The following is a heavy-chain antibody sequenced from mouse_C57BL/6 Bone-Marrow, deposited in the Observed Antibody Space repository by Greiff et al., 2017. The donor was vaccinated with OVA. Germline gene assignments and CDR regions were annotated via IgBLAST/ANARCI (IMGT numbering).Heavy chain of an antibody. V-gene: IGHV5-9*01. CDR3: ARHDDDYEDFDY. Sequence: EVKLQESGGGLVKPGGSLKLSCAASGFTFSSYTMSWVRQTPEKRLEWVATISGGGGNTYYPDSVKGRFTISRDNAKNTLYLQMSSLRSEDTALYYCARHDDDYEDFDYWGQGTTLTVSS. D-gene: IGHD2-4*01. J-gene: IGHJ2*01. CDR1: GFTFSSYT. CDR2: ISGGGGNT.